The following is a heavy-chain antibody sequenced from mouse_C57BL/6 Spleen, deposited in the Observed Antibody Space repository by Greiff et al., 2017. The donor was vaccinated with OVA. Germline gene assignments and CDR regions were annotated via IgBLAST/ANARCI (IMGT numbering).Heavy chain of an antibody. Sequence: EVHLVESGGGLVKPGGSLKLSCAASGFTFSSYAMSWVRQTPEKRLEWVATISDGGSYTYYPDNVKGRFTISRDNAKNNLYLQMSHLKSEDTAMYYCARDWDYGSSYAFDYWGQGTTLTVSS. CDR3: ARDWDYGSSYAFDY. CDR1: GFTFSSYA. D-gene: IGHD1-1*01. J-gene: IGHJ2*01. V-gene: IGHV5-4*01. CDR2: ISDGGSYT.